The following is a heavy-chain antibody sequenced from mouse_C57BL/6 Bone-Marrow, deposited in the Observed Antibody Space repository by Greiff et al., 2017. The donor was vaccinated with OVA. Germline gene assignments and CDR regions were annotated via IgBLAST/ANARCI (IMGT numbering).Heavy chain of an antibody. Sequence: QVQLQQSGAELARPGASVKLSCKASGYTFTSYGISWVKQRTGQGLEWIGEIYPRSGNTYYNEKLKGKATLTADKSSSTAYMELRSLTSEDSAVYFCARKNSFGLLRRGMDYWGQGTSVTVSS. CDR3: ARKNSFGLLRRGMDY. CDR1: GYTFTSYG. V-gene: IGHV1-81*01. J-gene: IGHJ4*01. CDR2: IYPRSGNT. D-gene: IGHD1-2*01.